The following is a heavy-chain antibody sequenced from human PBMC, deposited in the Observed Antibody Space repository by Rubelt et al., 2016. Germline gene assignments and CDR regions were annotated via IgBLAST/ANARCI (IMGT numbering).Heavy chain of an antibody. Sequence: QLQLQESGPGLVKPSETLSLTCTVSGGSISSSSYYWGWIRQPPGKGLEWIGSIYYSGSTYYNPSLKSRVTISVDTSKNQFSLKLSSVTAADTAVYYCARSSPRDDYDRPEHVFDYWGQGNLVTVSS. CDR2: IYYSGST. CDR1: GGSISSSSYY. CDR3: ARSSPRDDYDRPEHVFDY. V-gene: IGHV4-39*07. D-gene: IGHD5-24*01. J-gene: IGHJ4*02.